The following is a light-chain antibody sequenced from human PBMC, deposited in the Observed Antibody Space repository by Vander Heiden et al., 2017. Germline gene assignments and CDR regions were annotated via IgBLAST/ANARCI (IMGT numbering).Light chain of an antibody. CDR2: KAS. Sequence: DIQLIQSPSTLSASVGDRVPITCRASQSISSWLAWYQQKPGKAPKLLIYKASSLESGVPSRFSGSGSVTEFTLTSSSLQPDDFATYYCQQYNSYSRTFGQGTKVEIK. J-gene: IGKJ1*01. V-gene: IGKV1-5*03. CDR3: QQYNSYSRT. CDR1: QSISSW.